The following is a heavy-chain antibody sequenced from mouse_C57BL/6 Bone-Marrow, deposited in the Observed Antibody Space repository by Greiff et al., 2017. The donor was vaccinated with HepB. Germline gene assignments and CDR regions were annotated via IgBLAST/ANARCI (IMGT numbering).Heavy chain of an antibody. CDR3: ARGGTTANWYFDV. CDR1: GYTFTSYW. Sequence: QVQLQQSGAELVKPGASVKLSCKASGYTFTSYWMQWVKQRPGPGLEWIGEIDPSDSYTNYNQKFKGKATLTVDTSSSTAYMQLSSLTSEDSAVYYCARGGTTANWYFDVWGTGTTVTVSS. J-gene: IGHJ1*03. CDR2: IDPSDSYT. D-gene: IGHD1-2*01. V-gene: IGHV1-50*01.